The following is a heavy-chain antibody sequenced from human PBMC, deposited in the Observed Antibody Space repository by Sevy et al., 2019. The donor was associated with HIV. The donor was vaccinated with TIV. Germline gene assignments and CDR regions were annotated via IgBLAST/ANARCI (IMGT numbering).Heavy chain of an antibody. J-gene: IGHJ6*02. CDR2: IKQDGSEK. Sequence: GGSLRLSCAASGFTFSSYWMSWVRQAPGKGLEWVANIKQDGSEKYYVDSVKGRFTISRDNAKNSLYLQMNSLRAEDTAVYYCARDQAYYDSSGYEYYYYYYGMDVWGQGTTVTVSS. CDR1: GFTFSSYW. CDR3: ARDQAYYDSSGYEYYYYYYGMDV. D-gene: IGHD3-22*01. V-gene: IGHV3-7*01.